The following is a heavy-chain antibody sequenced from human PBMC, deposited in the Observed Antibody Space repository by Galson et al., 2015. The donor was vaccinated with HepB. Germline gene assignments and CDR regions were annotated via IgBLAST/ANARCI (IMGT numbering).Heavy chain of an antibody. Sequence: SVKVSCKASGYTFTGYYMHWVRQAPGQGLEWMGWINPNSGGTNYAQKFQGRVTMTRDTSISTAYMELSRLRSDDTAVYYCARGGYCSGGSCYSSVGTKYYYYGMDVWGQGTTVTVSS. D-gene: IGHD2-15*01. J-gene: IGHJ6*02. CDR3: ARGGYCSGGSCYSSVGTKYYYYGMDV. CDR1: GYTFTGYY. V-gene: IGHV1-2*02. CDR2: INPNSGGT.